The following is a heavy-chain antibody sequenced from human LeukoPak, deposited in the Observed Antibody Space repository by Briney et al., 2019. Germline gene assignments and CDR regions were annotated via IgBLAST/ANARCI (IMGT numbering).Heavy chain of an antibody. CDR2: IYPGDSDT. CDR3: ARLSSTGAGTEWFDP. D-gene: IGHD6-13*01. V-gene: IGHV5-51*01. CDR1: GYSFTSYW. Sequence: GESLKISCKGSGYSFTSYWIGWVRQMPGKGLEWMGIIYPGDSDTRYSPSFQGQVTISADKSISTAYLQWSSLKASDTAMYYCARLSSTGAGTEWFDPWGQGTLVTVSS. J-gene: IGHJ5*02.